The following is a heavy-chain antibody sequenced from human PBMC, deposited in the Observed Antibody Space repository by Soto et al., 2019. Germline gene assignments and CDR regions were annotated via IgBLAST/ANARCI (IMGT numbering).Heavy chain of an antibody. Sequence: EVQLVESGGGLVQPGGSLRLSCAVSGFIFNNYWMHWVRQAPGKGLVWLSHLNSDGSDTRYADSVQGRFTISRDNAKNTLYLQMSSLRAEDTAVYYCARDTPGTGIDYRGQGTLVTFSS. CDR3: ARDTPGTGIDY. J-gene: IGHJ4*02. V-gene: IGHV3-74*01. CDR1: GFIFNNYW. D-gene: IGHD3-10*01. CDR2: LNSDGSDT.